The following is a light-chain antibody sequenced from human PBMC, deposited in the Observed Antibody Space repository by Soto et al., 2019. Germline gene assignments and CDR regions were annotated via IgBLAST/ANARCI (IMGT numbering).Light chain of an antibody. CDR1: QSVSSSY. CDR3: KQYGSSPT. J-gene: IGKJ4*01. V-gene: IGKV3-20*01. Sequence: EIVLTQSPGTLSLSPGERATLSCRASQSVSSSYLAWYQQKPGQAPRLLIYGASSRATGIPDRFSGSGSGTDFTLTISRLETEDFAVYYCKQYGSSPTFGGGPKV. CDR2: GAS.